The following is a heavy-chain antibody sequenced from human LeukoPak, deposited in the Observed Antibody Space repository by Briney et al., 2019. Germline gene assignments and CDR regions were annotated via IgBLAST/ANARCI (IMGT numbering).Heavy chain of an antibody. CDR1: GGSISSYY. CDR2: IYYSGST. D-gene: IGHD3-10*01. CDR3: ARSTDYGSGSYSFSY. Sequence: PSETLSLTCTVSGGSISSYYWSWIRQPPGKGLEWIGYIYYSGSTNYNPSLKSRVTISVDTSKNQFSLKLSSVTAADTAVYHCARSTDYGSGSYSFSYWGQGTLVTVSS. V-gene: IGHV4-59*01. J-gene: IGHJ4*02.